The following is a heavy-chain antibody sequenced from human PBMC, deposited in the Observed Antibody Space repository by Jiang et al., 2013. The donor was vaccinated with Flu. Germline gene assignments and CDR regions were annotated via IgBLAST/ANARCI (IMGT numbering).Heavy chain of an antibody. CDR2: TYYRSKWYN. V-gene: IGHV6-1*01. J-gene: IGHJ4*02. CDR1: GDSVSSNSAA. CDR3: AREGITMVRGVATLDY. Sequence: SQTLSLTCAISGDSVSSNSAAWNWIRQSPSRGLEWLGRTYYRSKWYNDYAVSVKSRITINPDTSKNQFSLQLNSVTPEDTAVYYCAREGITMVRGVATLDYWGQGTLVTVSS. D-gene: IGHD3-10*01.